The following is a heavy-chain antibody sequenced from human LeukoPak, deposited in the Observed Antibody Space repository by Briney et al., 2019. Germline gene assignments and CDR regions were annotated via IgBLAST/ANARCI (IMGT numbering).Heavy chain of an antibody. V-gene: IGHV4-30-4*01. Sequence: SQTLSLTCTVSGGSISSGDYYWSWIRQPPGKGLEWIGYIYYSGSTYYNPSLKSRVTISVDTSKNQFSLKLSSVTAADTAVYYRARWNYYDSSGHPELLFDYWGQGTLVTVSS. J-gene: IGHJ4*02. CDR1: GGSISSGDYY. CDR3: ARWNYYDSSGHPELLFDY. CDR2: IYYSGST. D-gene: IGHD3-22*01.